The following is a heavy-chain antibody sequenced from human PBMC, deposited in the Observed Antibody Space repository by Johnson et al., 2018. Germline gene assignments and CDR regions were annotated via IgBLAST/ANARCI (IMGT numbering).Heavy chain of an antibody. J-gene: IGHJ6*03. CDR1: GFTFSSYA. Sequence: VQLVQSVGGLVQPGRSLRLSCAASGFTFSSYAMSWVRQAPGKGLEWVANINHAGSEKYYVESVKGRFPISRDNARNSLYLQMNSLRAEDTAGYYCARDQTGDYYSYYYMDIWGKGTTVTVSS. CDR2: INHAGSEK. CDR3: ARDQTGDYYSYYYMDI. D-gene: IGHD4-17*01. V-gene: IGHV3-7*01.